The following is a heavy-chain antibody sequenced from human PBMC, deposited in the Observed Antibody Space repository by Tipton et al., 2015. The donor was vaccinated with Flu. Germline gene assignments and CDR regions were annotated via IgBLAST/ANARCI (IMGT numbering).Heavy chain of an antibody. V-gene: IGHV4-31*03. CDR3: ARGAYDFWSGYPTHYFDY. D-gene: IGHD3-3*01. CDR2: IYYSGST. J-gene: IGHJ4*02. CDR1: GGSISSGGYY. Sequence: LRLSCTVSGGSISSGGYYWSWIRRHPGKGLEWIGYIYYSGSTYYNPSLKSRVTISVDTSKNQFSLKLSSVTAADTAVYYCARGAYDFWSGYPTHYFDYWGQGTLVTVSS.